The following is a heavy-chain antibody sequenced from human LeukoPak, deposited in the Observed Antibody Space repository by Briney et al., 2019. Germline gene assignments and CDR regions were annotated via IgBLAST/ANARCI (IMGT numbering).Heavy chain of an antibody. J-gene: IGHJ4*02. CDR2: ISSSGSTI. D-gene: IGHD3-22*01. CDR1: GFTFSSYE. Sequence: GGSLRLSCAASGFTFSSYEMNWVRQAPGKGLEWVSYISSSGSTIYYAESVKGRFNISRDNAKNSLYLQMNSLRADDTAVYYCAGGHSSGYYPIDYWGQGTLVTVSS. V-gene: IGHV3-48*03. CDR3: AGGHSSGYYPIDY.